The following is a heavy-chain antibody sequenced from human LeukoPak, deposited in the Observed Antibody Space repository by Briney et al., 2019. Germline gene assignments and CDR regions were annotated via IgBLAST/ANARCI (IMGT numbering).Heavy chain of an antibody. V-gene: IGHV4-34*01. Sequence: PSETLSLTCAVYGGSFSGYYWSWIRQPPGKGLEWIGEINHSGSTNYNPSLKSRVTISVDTSKNQFSLKLNSVTAADTAVYYCASIWSSRNNAFDIWGQGTKVTVS. CDR2: INHSGST. CDR1: GGSFSGYY. J-gene: IGHJ3*02. D-gene: IGHD1-26*01. CDR3: ASIWSSRNNAFDI.